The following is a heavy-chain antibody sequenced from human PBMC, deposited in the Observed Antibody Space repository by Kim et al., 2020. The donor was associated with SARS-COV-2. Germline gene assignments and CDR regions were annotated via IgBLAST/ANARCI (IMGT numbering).Heavy chain of an antibody. CDR3: ARGYPLKRQNDYGDYLTFDY. J-gene: IGHJ4*02. CDR1: GGSISSSNW. V-gene: IGHV4-4*02. D-gene: IGHD4-17*01. CDR2: IYHSGST. Sequence: SETLSLTCAVSGGSISSSNWWSWVRQPPGKGLEWIGEIYHSGSTNYNPSLKSRVTISVDKSKNQFSLKLSSVTAADTAVYYCARGYPLKRQNDYGDYLTFDYWGQGTLVTVSS.